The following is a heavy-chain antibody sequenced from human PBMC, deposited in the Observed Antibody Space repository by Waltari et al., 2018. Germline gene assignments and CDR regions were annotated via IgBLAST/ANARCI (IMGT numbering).Heavy chain of an antibody. V-gene: IGHV4-38-2*01. CDR3: VARPTVTNSRYFDS. CDR1: GYSINSGFY. D-gene: IGHD4-17*01. J-gene: IGHJ4*02. Sequence: QVQLQESGPGLVKPSETLSLTCGVSGYSINSGFYWAWIRQPPGKGLGWIGSVYYGGTTYFNSSLNSRATISKDASENQFSLRLRFVTAADTAVYFCVARPTVTNSRYFDSWGQGILVIVSS. CDR2: VYYGGTT.